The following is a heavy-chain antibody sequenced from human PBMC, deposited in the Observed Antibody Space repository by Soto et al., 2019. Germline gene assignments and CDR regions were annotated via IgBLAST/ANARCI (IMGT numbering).Heavy chain of an antibody. CDR1: GDSISSDNW. J-gene: IGHJ6*02. D-gene: IGHD2-2*01. CDR3: ARDWSGSTSCSYYGMDV. V-gene: IGHV4-4*02. Sequence: QVQLHESGPGLVKPSGTLSLTCAVSGDSISSDNWWSWVRQPPGKGLEWIGEIYHSGSTNYNPSLKSRVTISLDKSKNQFSLKLSSVTAADTAVYYCARDWSGSTSCSYYGMDVWGQGTTVAVSS. CDR2: IYHSGST.